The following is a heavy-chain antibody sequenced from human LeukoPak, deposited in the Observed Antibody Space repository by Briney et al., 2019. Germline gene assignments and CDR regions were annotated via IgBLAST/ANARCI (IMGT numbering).Heavy chain of an antibody. Sequence: GSLGLSCAASGFTFSSYAMHWVRQAPGKGLEWVAVISYDGSNKYYADSVKGRFTISRDNSKNTLYLQMNSLRAEDTAVYYCARDLSSGYDWYYYYYGMDVWGQGTTVTVSS. CDR2: ISYDGSNK. V-gene: IGHV3-30-3*01. CDR3: ARDLSSGYDWYYYYYGMDV. J-gene: IGHJ6*02. D-gene: IGHD5-12*01. CDR1: GFTFSSYA.